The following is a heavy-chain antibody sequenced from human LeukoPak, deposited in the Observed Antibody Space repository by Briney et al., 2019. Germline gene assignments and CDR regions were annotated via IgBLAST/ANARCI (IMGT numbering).Heavy chain of an antibody. CDR3: ARAWGSGSYFDY. D-gene: IGHD1-26*01. V-gene: IGHV4-34*01. CDR2: INHSGST. CDR1: GGSFSGYY. J-gene: IGHJ4*02. Sequence: PSETLSLTCAVYGGSFSGYYWSWIRQPPGKGLEWIGEINHSGSTNYNPSLKSRVTISVDTSKNQFSLKLSSVTAVDTAVYYCARAWGSGSYFDYWGQGTLVTVSS.